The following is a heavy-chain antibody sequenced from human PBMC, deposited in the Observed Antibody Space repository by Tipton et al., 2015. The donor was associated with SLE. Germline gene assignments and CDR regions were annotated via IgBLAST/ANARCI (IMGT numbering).Heavy chain of an antibody. CDR1: VGSFSGYY. V-gene: IGHV4-34*01. J-gene: IGHJ5*02. CDR2: INDSGSS. D-gene: IGHD2-2*01. Sequence: TLSLTCAVNVGSFSGYYWTWVRQPPGKGLEWIGEINDSGSSNYNPSLKSRLTFSVDTSKKQFSLKFSSMTAADTAVYYCARRFIVPAAMDWFDPWGQGTLVTVSS. CDR3: ARRFIVPAAMDWFDP.